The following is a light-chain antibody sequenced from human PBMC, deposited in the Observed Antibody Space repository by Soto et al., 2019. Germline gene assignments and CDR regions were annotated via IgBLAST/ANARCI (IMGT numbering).Light chain of an antibody. CDR2: AAS. CDR3: QQSYNTPN. J-gene: IGKJ5*01. V-gene: IGKV1-39*01. CDR1: QGIRNH. Sequence: IQMTQSPSSLSASVGDRVTITCRASQGIRNHLNWYLQKPGKAPKLLIYAASSLQSGVPSRFSGSGSGTDFTLTISSLQLADSATYYCQQSYNTPNFGQGTRLEIK.